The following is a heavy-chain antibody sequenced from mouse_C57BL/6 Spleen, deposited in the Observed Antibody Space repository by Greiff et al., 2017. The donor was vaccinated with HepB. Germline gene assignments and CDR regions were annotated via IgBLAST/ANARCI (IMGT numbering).Heavy chain of an antibody. D-gene: IGHD2-4*01. Sequence: EVQWVESEGGLVQPGSSMKLSCTASGFTFSDYYMAWVRQVPEKGLEWVANINYDGSSTYYLDSLKSRFIISRDNAKNILYLQMSSLKSEDTATYYCARYDYGDAMDYWGQGTSVTVSS. CDR1: GFTFSDYY. CDR3: ARYDYGDAMDY. V-gene: IGHV5-16*01. CDR2: INYDGSST. J-gene: IGHJ4*01.